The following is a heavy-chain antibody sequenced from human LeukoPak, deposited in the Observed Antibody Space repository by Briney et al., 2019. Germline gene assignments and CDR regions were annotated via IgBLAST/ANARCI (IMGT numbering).Heavy chain of an antibody. Sequence: SETLSLTCTVSGGSISSSSYYWGWIRQPPGKGLEWIGSIYYSGSTYYNPSLKSRVTISVDTSKNQFSLKLSSVTAADTAVYYCARDPSILRGWFDPWGQGTLVTVSS. D-gene: IGHD2-8*01. CDR3: ARDPSILRGWFDP. CDR2: IYYSGST. CDR1: GGSISSSSYY. J-gene: IGHJ5*02. V-gene: IGHV4-39*07.